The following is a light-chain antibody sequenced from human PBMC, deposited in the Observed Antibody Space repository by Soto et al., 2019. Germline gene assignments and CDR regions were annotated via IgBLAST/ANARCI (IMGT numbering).Light chain of an antibody. CDR3: QQYNNWPLT. J-gene: IGKJ4*01. V-gene: IGKV3-15*01. Sequence: EIVMTQSPATLSVSPGERATLSCRASQSVSSNLAWYQQKPGQAPRLLIYGASTRATGIPARFSGSGSGTEFTLTISSLQSEDFAVYYGQQYNNWPLTLGGGTKVDSK. CDR1: QSVSSN. CDR2: GAS.